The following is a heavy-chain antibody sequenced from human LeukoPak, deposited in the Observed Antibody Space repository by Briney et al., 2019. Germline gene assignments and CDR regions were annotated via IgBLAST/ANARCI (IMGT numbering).Heavy chain of an antibody. CDR1: GFTFSSYG. CDR2: IRFDGSNT. D-gene: IGHD3-16*01. Sequence: QPGGSLRLSCAASGFTFSSYGMHWVRQAPGKGLEWVAFIRFDGSNTYYADSVKGRFTISRDKSKNTLYLQMNSLRAEDTALYYCAKDVGGHQGAFDYWGQGTLVTVSS. J-gene: IGHJ4*02. V-gene: IGHV3-30*02. CDR3: AKDVGGHQGAFDY.